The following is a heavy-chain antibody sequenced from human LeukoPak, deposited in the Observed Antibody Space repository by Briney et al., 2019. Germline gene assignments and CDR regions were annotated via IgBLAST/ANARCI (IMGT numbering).Heavy chain of an antibody. Sequence: PSETLSLTCTVSGGSISSSSYYWGWIRQPPGKGLEWIGSIYYSGSTYYNPSLKSRVTISVDTSKNQFSLKLSSVTAADTAVYYCARQQKDGYMCYSAFDIWGQGTMVTVSS. CDR3: ARQQKDGYMCYSAFDI. V-gene: IGHV4-39*01. D-gene: IGHD5-24*01. CDR2: IYYSGST. CDR1: GGSISSSSYY. J-gene: IGHJ3*02.